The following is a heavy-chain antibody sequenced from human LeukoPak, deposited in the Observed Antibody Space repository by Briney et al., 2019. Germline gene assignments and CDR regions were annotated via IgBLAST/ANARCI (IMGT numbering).Heavy chain of an antibody. CDR1: GFTFSSYG. Sequence: PGRFLRLSCAASGFTFSSYGMHWVRQAPGKGLEWVAVISYDGSNKYYADSVKGRFTISRDNSKNTLYLQMNSLRAEDTAVYYCAKGSTTGVYWGQGTLVTVSS. CDR2: ISYDGSNK. D-gene: IGHD4-17*01. J-gene: IGHJ4*02. CDR3: AKGSTTGVY. V-gene: IGHV3-30*18.